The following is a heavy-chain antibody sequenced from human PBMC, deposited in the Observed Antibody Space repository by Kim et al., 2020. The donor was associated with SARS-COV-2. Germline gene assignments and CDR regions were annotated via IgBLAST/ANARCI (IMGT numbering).Heavy chain of an antibody. Sequence: SVKGRFTISRDNSKNTLYLQMNSMRAEDTAVYYCAKGDYYDSSGYQTVDYWGQGTLVTVSS. J-gene: IGHJ4*02. D-gene: IGHD3-22*01. CDR3: AKGDYYDSSGYQTVDY. V-gene: IGHV3-23*01.